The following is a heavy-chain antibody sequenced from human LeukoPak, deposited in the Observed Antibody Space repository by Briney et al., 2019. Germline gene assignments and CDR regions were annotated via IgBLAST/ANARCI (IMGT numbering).Heavy chain of an antibody. CDR3: ARGNIVLMVYAVDWFDP. D-gene: IGHD2-8*01. V-gene: IGHV4-34*01. CDR1: GGSFSGYY. CDR2: INHSAST. J-gene: IGHJ5*02. Sequence: SETLSLTCAVYGGSFSGYYWSWIRQPPGKGLEWIGEINHSASTNYSPSLKSRVTISVDTSKNQFSLKLSSVTAADTAVYYCARGNIVLMVYAVDWFDPWGLGTLVTVSS.